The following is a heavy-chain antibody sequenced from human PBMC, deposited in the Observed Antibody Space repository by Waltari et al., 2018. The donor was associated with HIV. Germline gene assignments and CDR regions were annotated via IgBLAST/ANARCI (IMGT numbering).Heavy chain of an antibody. CDR1: GFTFSSYA. CDR3: AITPLYGWDY. CDR2: IRGSGGRT. J-gene: IGHJ4*02. Sequence: EVKLVESGGGLVQPGGSLRLSFAASGFTFSSYAMRWVRQAPGKGLEWVSAIRGSGGRTYYADSVKGRFTISRDNSKNTLYLQMNSLRAEDTAVYYCAITPLYGWDYWGQGTLVTVSS. V-gene: IGHV3-23*04. D-gene: IGHD2-15*01.